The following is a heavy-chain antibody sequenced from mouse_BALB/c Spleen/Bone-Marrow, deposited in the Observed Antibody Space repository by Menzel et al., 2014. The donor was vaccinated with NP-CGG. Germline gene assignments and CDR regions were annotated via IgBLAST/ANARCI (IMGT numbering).Heavy chain of an antibody. V-gene: IGHV5-17*02. D-gene: IGHD1-1*01. CDR3: ARSLLLRPDY. CDR2: ISSGSSTI. Sequence: EVHLVESGGGLVQPGGSRKLSCAASGFTFSSFGMHWVRQAPEKGLEWVAYISSGSSTIYYADTVKGRFTISRDNPKNTLFLQMTSLRSEDTAMYYCARSLLLRPDYWGQGTTLTVSS. CDR1: GFTFSSFG. J-gene: IGHJ2*01.